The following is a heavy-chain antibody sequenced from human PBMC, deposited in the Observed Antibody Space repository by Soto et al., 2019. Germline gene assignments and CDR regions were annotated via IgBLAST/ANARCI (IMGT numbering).Heavy chain of an antibody. CDR2: MNPNSGNT. CDR1: GYAFTSYD. Sequence: QVQLVQSGAEVKRPGASVNVSCKASGYAFTSYDINWVRQATGQGLEWMGWMNPNSGNTGYAQKFQGRVTMTSNTSISTAYMELSSLRSEDTAVYYCGRESVGWFDPWGQGTLVTVSS. CDR3: GRESVGWFDP. J-gene: IGHJ5*02. V-gene: IGHV1-8*01. D-gene: IGHD1-26*01.